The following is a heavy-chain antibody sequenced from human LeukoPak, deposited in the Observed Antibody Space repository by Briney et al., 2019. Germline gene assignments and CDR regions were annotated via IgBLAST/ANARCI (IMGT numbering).Heavy chain of an antibody. CDR2: VNSDGSST. J-gene: IGHJ4*02. D-gene: IGHD4-17*01. Sequence: LGGSLRPSCATSGFTFSSNWMHWVRQTPGKGLVWVSRVNSDGSSTSYADSVKGRFTISRDNAKDTLYLQMNSLRAEDTAVYYCARSPLTVTTRLHFDYWGQGTLVTVSS. V-gene: IGHV3-74*01. CDR3: ARSPLTVTTRLHFDY. CDR1: GFTFSSNW.